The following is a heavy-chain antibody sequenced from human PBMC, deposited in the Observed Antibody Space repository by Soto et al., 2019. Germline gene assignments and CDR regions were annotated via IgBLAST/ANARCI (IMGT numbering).Heavy chain of an antibody. CDR2: INHSGST. J-gene: IGHJ4*02. D-gene: IGHD3-10*01. Sequence: SETLSLTCAVYGGSFSCYYWSWIRQSPGKGLEWIGEINHSGSTNYNPSLKSRVTISVDTSKNQFSLKLSSVTAADTAVYYCARFRGASDYWDQGTLVTVSS. V-gene: IGHV4-34*01. CDR1: GGSFSCYY. CDR3: ARFRGASDY.